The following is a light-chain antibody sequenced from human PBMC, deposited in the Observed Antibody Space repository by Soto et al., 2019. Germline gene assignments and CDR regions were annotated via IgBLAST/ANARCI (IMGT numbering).Light chain of an antibody. Sequence: DIQMTQSPSTLSASIGDRVTITCRASQSLNGRLAWYQQKPGRPPKLLIYDVSFLESGVPSRFSGSGSGTDFNLTISSLRPDDFATFYCQQYKVYPYTSGQGARLDIQ. CDR3: QQYKVYPYT. J-gene: IGKJ2*01. V-gene: IGKV1-5*01. CDR2: DVS. CDR1: QSLNGR.